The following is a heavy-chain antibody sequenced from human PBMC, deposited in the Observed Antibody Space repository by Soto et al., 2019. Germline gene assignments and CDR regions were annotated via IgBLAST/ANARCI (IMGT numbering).Heavy chain of an antibody. CDR1: GGTFSSYA. V-gene: IGHV1-69*13. J-gene: IGHJ6*02. Sequence: ASVKVSCKASGGTFSSYAISWVRQAPGQGLEWMGGIIPIFGTANYAQKFQGRVTITADESTSTAYMELSSLRSEDTAVYYCARDGRSSWDYYYYYGMDVWGQGTTVTVSS. CDR2: IIPIFGTA. D-gene: IGHD2-2*01. CDR3: ARDGRSSWDYYYYYGMDV.